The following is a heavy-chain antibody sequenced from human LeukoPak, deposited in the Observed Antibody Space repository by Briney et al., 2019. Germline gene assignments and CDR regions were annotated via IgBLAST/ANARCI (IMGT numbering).Heavy chain of an antibody. V-gene: IGHV3-64D*09. Sequence: PGGSLILSCSASGFTFRSYAMQWVRQAPGKGLEYVSAISSNGGSTYYADSVKGRFTISRDNSKNTLYLQMSSLRGEDTAVYYCVKDQSYCSGGSCYYYFDHWGQGTLVTVS. CDR2: ISSNGGST. D-gene: IGHD2-15*01. J-gene: IGHJ4*02. CDR3: VKDQSYCSGGSCYYYFDH. CDR1: GFTFRSYA.